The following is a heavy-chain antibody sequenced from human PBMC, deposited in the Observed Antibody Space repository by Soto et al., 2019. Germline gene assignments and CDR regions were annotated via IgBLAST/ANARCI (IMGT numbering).Heavy chain of an antibody. V-gene: IGHV5-51*01. J-gene: IGHJ3*02. CDR1: GYSFTSYW. D-gene: IGHD6-19*01. CDR3: ARILDSSGWYGDAFDI. Sequence: GESLKISCKGSGYSFTSYWIGWVRQMPGKGLEWMGIIYPGDSDTRYSPSFQGQVTISADKSISTAYLQWSSLKASDTAMYYCARILDSSGWYGDAFDIWGQGTMVTVSS. CDR2: IYPGDSDT.